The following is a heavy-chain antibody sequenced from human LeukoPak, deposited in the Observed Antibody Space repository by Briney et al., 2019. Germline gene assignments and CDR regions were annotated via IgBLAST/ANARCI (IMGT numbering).Heavy chain of an antibody. CDR2: IIPIFGTA. J-gene: IGHJ6*02. V-gene: IGHV1-69*13. Sequence: SVKVSCKASGGTFSSYAISWERQAPGQGLEWMGGIIPIFGTANYAQKFQGRVAITADESTSTAYMELSSLRSEDTAVYYCASTAPPYCSGGSCYGLDYYYYGMDVWGQGTTVTVSS. CDR1: GGTFSSYA. CDR3: ASTAPPYCSGGSCYGLDYYYYGMDV. D-gene: IGHD2-15*01.